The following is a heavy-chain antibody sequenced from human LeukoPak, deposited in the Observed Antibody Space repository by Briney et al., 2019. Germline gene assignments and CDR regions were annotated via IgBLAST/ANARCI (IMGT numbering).Heavy chain of an antibody. CDR3: AKIYGDPVYYYGMDV. D-gene: IGHD4-17*01. Sequence: PSQTLSLTCTVSGGSISSGSYYWSWIRQPAGKGLEWIGRIHTSGSTNYNPSLKSRVPISVATSKNQFSLKLSSVTAADTAVYYCAKIYGDPVYYYGMDVWGQGTTVTVSS. V-gene: IGHV4-61*02. J-gene: IGHJ6*02. CDR1: GGSISSGSYY. CDR2: IHTSGST.